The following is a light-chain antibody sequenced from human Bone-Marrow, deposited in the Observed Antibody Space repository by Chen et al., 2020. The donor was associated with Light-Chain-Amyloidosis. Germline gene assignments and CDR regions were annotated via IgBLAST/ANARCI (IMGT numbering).Light chain of an antibody. CDR3: QQRSDWPIT. J-gene: IGKJ5*01. Sequence: EVVLTQSPAFLSVSPGERVTLSCRASQGVSSDYLAWYQQKPGQAPRLLIYDATNRATGIPARFSGSGFGTGFTLTINSLEPEDFAVYYCQQRSDWPITFGQGTRLEIK. CDR2: DAT. CDR1: QGVSSDY. V-gene: IGKV3-11*01.